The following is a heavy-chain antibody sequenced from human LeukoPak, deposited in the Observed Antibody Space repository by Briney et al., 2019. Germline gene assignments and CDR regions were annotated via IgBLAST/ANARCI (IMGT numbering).Heavy chain of an antibody. CDR3: ARVGRRTYDM. V-gene: IGHV3-64*01. J-gene: IGHJ3*02. D-gene: IGHD1-1*01. CDR1: GFTFSVYS. CDR2: INDNGDNT. Sequence: GGSLRLSCAASGFTFSVYSMHWVRQAPGKGLEYVSAINDNGDNTFYANSVKGRFTISRDNSKNTLYLQMGSLTAEEMALYYCARVGRRTYDMWGQGTMVTVSS.